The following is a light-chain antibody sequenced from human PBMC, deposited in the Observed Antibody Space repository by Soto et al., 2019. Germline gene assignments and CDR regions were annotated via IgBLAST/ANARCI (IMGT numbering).Light chain of an antibody. CDR3: QQYDNVGIT. CDR1: QSISSY. CDR2: AAS. V-gene: IGKV1-39*01. Sequence: DIQMTHSPSSLSASVGDRVTITCRASQSISSYLNWYQQKPGKAPKLLIYAASSLQSGVPSRFSGSGSGTDCTLTISSLQPEDVGTYYCQQYDNVGITFGQGTRLEIK. J-gene: IGKJ5*01.